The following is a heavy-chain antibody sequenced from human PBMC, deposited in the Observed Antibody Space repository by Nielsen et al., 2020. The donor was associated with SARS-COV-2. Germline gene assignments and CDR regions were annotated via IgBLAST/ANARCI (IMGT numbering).Heavy chain of an antibody. V-gene: IGHV1-2*06. Sequence: ASVKVSCKVSGYTLTELSMHWVRQAPGQGLEWMGRINPNSGGTNYAQKLQGRVTMTTDTSTSTAYMELRSLRSDDTAVYYCARGVAVAGTSGDFAYWGQGTLVTVSS. CDR1: GYTLTELS. CDR2: INPNSGGT. CDR3: ARGVAVAGTSGDFAY. D-gene: IGHD6-19*01. J-gene: IGHJ4*02.